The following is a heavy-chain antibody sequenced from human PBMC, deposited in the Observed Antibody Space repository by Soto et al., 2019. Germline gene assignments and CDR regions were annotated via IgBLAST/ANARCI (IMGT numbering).Heavy chain of an antibody. D-gene: IGHD1-26*01. CDR2: IFNSGTT. CDR3: ALALGPTTGLDY. Sequence: QVQLQESGPGLVKPSQTLSLTCSVSGASTVSHYHWTWIRQPPGKGLEWMGYIFNSGTTFNNPSLTSRLSISMDTSGNHFSLELRSVTAADTAVYYCALALGPTTGLDYWGQGTLVTVSS. CDR1: GASTVSHYH. V-gene: IGHV4-31*02. J-gene: IGHJ4*02.